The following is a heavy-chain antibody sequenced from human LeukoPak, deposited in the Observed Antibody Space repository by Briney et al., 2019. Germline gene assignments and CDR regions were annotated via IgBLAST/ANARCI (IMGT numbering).Heavy chain of an antibody. CDR1: GGSISGYY. J-gene: IGHJ6*02. D-gene: IGHD5-12*01. CDR2: MYNSGIT. V-gene: IGHV4-59*01. Sequence: PSETLSLTCTVSGGSISGYYWNWIRQPPGKGLERIGYMYNSGITSYNPSLKSRVTISVDTSKNQFSLKLSSVTAADTAVYYCARHRDIDGMDVWGQGTTVTVSS. CDR3: ARHRDIDGMDV.